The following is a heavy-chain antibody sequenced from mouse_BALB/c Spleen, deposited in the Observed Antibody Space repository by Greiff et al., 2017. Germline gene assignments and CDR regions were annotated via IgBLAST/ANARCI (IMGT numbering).Heavy chain of an antibody. D-gene: IGHD2-1*01. V-gene: IGHV5-9-4*01. CDR2: ISSGGSYT. Sequence: EVQVVESGGGLVKPGGSLKLSCAASGFTFSSYAMSWVRQSPEKRLEWVAEISSGGSYTYYPDTVTGRFTISRDNAKNTLYLEMSSLRSEDTAMYYCAREYYGNYEDAMDYWGQGTSVTVSS. CDR1: GFTFSSYA. CDR3: AREYYGNYEDAMDY. J-gene: IGHJ4*01.